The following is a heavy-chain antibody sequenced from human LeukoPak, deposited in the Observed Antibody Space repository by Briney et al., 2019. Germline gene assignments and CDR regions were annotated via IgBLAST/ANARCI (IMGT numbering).Heavy chain of an antibody. V-gene: IGHV4-38-2*01. CDR1: GYSISSGYY. D-gene: IGHD3-22*01. CDR3: ARGVYYYDSSGYYYGLYYFDY. Sequence: NASETLSLTCAVSGYSISSGYYWGWIRQPPGKGLERIGSIYHSGSTYYNPSLKSRVTIPVDTSKNQFSLKLSSVTAADTAVYYCARGVYYYDSSGYYYGLYYFDYWGQGTLVTVSS. CDR2: IYHSGST. J-gene: IGHJ4*02.